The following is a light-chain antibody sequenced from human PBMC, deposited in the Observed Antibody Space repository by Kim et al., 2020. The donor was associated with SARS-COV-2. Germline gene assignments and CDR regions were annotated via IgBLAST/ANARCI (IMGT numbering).Light chain of an antibody. CDR2: ANT. V-gene: IGLV1-40*01. CDR1: SSNIGAGYD. J-gene: IGLJ1*01. Sequence: QRFTISCTGSSSNIGAGYDVHWYQQLPGTAPKLLIYANTNRPSGVPDRFSGSKSGTSASLAITGLQAEDEADYYCQSYDSSLSGYVFGTGTKVTVL. CDR3: QSYDSSLSGYV.